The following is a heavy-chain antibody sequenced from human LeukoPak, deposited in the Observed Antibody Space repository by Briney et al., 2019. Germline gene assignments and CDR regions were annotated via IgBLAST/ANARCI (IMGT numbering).Heavy chain of an antibody. Sequence: PGGSLRLSCAAPGFTFSSYWMTWVRQAPGKGLEWVANIKQDGSEKYYVDSVKGRFTISRDNAKNTLYLQMNSLRAEDTAVYFCLYGGYFQHWGQGTLVTVSS. CDR2: IKQDGSEK. V-gene: IGHV3-7*01. CDR3: LYGGYFQH. CDR1: GFTFSSYW. D-gene: IGHD3-16*01. J-gene: IGHJ1*01.